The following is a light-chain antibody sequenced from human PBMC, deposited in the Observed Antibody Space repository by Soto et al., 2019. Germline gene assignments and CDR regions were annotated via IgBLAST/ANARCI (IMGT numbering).Light chain of an antibody. CDR3: QQYNGT. Sequence: DIPMTQSPSTLSASVGDRVTITCRASQSISSWLAWYQHKPGKAPKLLIYKASSLESGVPSRFSGSGSGTEFTLTISSLQPDDFATYYCQQYNGTFGQGTKVEIK. J-gene: IGKJ1*01. CDR1: QSISSW. CDR2: KAS. V-gene: IGKV1-5*03.